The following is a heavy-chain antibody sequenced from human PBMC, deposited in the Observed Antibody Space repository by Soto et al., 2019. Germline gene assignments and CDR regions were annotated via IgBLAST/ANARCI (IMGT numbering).Heavy chain of an antibody. Sequence: QVQLVESGGGVVQPGRSLRLSCAASGFTFSSYAMHWVCQAPGKGLEWVAVISYDGSNKYYADSVKGRVTISRDNSKNTLYLQMNSLRAEDTAVYYCARSRYSSSWYPYYYYGMDVWGQGTTVTVSS. CDR3: ARSRYSSSWYPYYYYGMDV. J-gene: IGHJ6*02. D-gene: IGHD6-13*01. CDR2: ISYDGSNK. V-gene: IGHV3-30-3*01. CDR1: GFTFSSYA.